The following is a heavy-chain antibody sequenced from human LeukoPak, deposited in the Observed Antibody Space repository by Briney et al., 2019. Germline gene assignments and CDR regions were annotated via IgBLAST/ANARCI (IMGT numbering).Heavy chain of an antibody. D-gene: IGHD6-13*01. CDR1: GGSFSGYY. J-gene: IGHJ6*02. CDR2: INHSGST. CDR3: ARVAAAADEGYYYGMDV. Sequence: SETLSLTCAVYGGSFSGYYWSWIRQPPGKGLEWIGEINHSGSTNYNLSLKSRVTISVDTSKNQFSLKLSSVTAADTAVYYCARVAAAADEGYYYGMDVWGQGTTVTVSS. V-gene: IGHV4-34*01.